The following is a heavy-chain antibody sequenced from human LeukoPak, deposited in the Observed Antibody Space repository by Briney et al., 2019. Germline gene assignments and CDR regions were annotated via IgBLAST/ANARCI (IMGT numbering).Heavy chain of an antibody. CDR3: AKREVPYYYGSGSYYPY. CDR2: ISYDGSNK. CDR1: GFTFSSYG. Sequence: GGSLRLSCAASGFTFSSYGMHWVRQAPGKGLEWVAVISYDGSNKYYADSVKGRFTISRDNSKNTLYLQMNSLRAEDTAVYYCAKREVPYYYGSGSYYPYWGQGTLVTVSS. J-gene: IGHJ4*02. D-gene: IGHD3-10*01. V-gene: IGHV3-30*18.